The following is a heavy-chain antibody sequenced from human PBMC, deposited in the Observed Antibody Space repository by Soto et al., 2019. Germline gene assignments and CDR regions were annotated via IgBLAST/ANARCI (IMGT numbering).Heavy chain of an antibody. CDR3: ARDLMTTVRLYYYYGMDV. Sequence: QVQLVESGGGVVQPGRSLRLSCAASGFTFSSYGMHWVRQAPGKGLEWVAVIWYDGSNKYYADSVKGRFTISRDNSKNTLYLQMNSLRAEDTAVYYCARDLMTTVRLYYYYGMDVWGQGTTVTVSS. J-gene: IGHJ6*02. D-gene: IGHD4-17*01. CDR1: GFTFSSYG. CDR2: IWYDGSNK. V-gene: IGHV3-33*01.